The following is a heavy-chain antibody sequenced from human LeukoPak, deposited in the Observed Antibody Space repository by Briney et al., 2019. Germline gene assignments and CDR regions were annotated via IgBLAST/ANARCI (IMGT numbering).Heavy chain of an antibody. CDR3: ARFYGDETYFDY. Sequence: GGSLRLSCAASGFTFSSYEMNWVRQAPGKGLEWVSYISSSGSTIYYADSEKGRFTISRDNAKNSLYLQMNSLRAEDTAVYYCARFYGDETYFDYWGQGTLVTVSS. V-gene: IGHV3-48*03. D-gene: IGHD4-17*01. J-gene: IGHJ4*02. CDR2: ISSSGSTI. CDR1: GFTFSSYE.